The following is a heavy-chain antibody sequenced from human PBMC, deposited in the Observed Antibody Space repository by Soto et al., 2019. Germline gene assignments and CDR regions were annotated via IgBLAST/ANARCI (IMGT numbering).Heavy chain of an antibody. CDR2: ITADNGDT. CDR3: ARWTLGSALGIGDY. V-gene: IGHV1-18*01. Sequence: SCQPGRYICHKSVWTWGGQAPGRCREWLAFITADNGDTKFAEKLQGRVSMNTDTSTNTAYMELRNLRSDDTALYYCARWTLGSALGIGDYWGQGPLVTVPS. D-gene: IGHD7-27*01. CDR1: RYICHKSV. J-gene: IGHJ4*02.